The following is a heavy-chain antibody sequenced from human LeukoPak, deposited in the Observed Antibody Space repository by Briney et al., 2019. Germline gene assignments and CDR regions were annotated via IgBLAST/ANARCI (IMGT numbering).Heavy chain of an antibody. D-gene: IGHD2-2*02. Sequence: GGSLRLSCAASGFTFSSYWMSWVRQAPGKGLEWVSAISGSGGSTYYADSVKGRFTISRDNSKNTLYLQMNSLRAEGTAVYYCAKPLLAVVPAAIVHYYYGMDVWGQGTTVTVSS. CDR3: AKPLLAVVPAAIVHYYYGMDV. CDR1: GFTFSSYW. J-gene: IGHJ6*02. CDR2: ISGSGGST. V-gene: IGHV3-23*01.